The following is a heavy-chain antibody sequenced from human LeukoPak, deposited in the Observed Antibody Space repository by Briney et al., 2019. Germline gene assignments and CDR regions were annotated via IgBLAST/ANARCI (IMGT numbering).Heavy chain of an antibody. Sequence: SETLSLTCAVYGGSFSGYYWSWIRQSPGKGLEWIGEINHSGSINYTPSLKSRVTISVDTSKNQFSLKLSSVTGAATAVYYCARGKNYDFWSGSNVMADYYYYMDVWGKGTTVTVSS. CDR2: INHSGSI. CDR3: ARGKNYDFWSGSNVMADYYYYMDV. V-gene: IGHV4-34*01. CDR1: GGSFSGYY. D-gene: IGHD3-3*01. J-gene: IGHJ6*03.